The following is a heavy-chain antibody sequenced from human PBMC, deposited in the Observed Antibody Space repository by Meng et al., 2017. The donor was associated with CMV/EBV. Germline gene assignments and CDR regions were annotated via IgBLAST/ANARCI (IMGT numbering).Heavy chain of an antibody. CDR3: AKDLTVGATHYFDY. J-gene: IGHJ4*02. Sequence: SGFSFSSYGMHWVRQAPGKGLEWVAVIWYDGSNKYYADSVKGRFTISRDNSKNTLYLQMNSLRAEDTAIYYCAKDLTVGATHYFDYWGQGTLVTVSS. V-gene: IGHV3-33*06. CDR2: IWYDGSNK. CDR1: GFSFSSYG. D-gene: IGHD1-26*01.